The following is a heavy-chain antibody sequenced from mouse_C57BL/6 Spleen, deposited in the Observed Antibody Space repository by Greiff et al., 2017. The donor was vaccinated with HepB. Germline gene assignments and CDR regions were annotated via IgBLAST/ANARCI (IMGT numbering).Heavy chain of an antibody. V-gene: IGHV1-53*01. D-gene: IGHD1-1*01. J-gene: IGHJ2*01. CDR2: INPSNGGT. Sequence: QVQLQQPGTELVKPGASVKLSCKASGYTLTSYWMHWVKQRPGQGLEWIGNINPSNGGTNYNEKFKSKATLTVDKSSSTAYMQLSSLTSEDSAVYYCAREGYYGSLFDYWGQGTTLTVSS. CDR1: GYTLTSYW. CDR3: AREGYYGSLFDY.